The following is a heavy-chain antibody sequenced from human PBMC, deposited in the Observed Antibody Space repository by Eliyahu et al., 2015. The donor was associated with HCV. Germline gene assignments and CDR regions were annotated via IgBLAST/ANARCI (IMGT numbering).Heavy chain of an antibody. V-gene: IGHV4-31*03. J-gene: IGHJ3*02. D-gene: IGHD6-19*01. CDR2: IYYSGST. CDR1: GGSISXGGYY. CDR3: AREYSSGWKADAFDI. Sequence: QVQLQESGPGLVKPSQTLSLTCTXSGGSISXGGYYWSWXRQHPGKGLEWIGYIYYSGSTYYNPSLKSRVTISVDTSKNQFSLKLSSVTAADTAVYYCAREYSSGWKADAFDIWGQGTMVTVSS.